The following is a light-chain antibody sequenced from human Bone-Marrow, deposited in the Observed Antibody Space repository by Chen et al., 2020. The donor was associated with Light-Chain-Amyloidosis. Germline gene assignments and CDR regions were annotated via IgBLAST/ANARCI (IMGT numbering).Light chain of an antibody. Sequence: DIQMTQSPSSLSASVGDRVTITCQASQDISNYLNWYQQKPGKAPKLLIYDASNLETGVPSRFSGSGSGTDFTFTISSLQPEDIATYYCQQYDTPFTFGPGTKVDI. CDR2: DAS. J-gene: IGKJ3*01. CDR1: QDISNY. CDR3: QQYDTPFT. V-gene: IGKV1-33*01.